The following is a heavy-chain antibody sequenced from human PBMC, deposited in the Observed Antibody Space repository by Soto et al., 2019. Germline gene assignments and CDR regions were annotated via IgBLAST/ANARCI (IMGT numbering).Heavy chain of an antibody. J-gene: IGHJ4*02. CDR1: GFTFTSSA. D-gene: IGHD2-2*01. V-gene: IGHV1-58*01. CDR3: AADRCSSTSCYPFDY. Sequence: SGKVSCEASGFTFTSSALQWVRQARGQRLEWIGWIVVGSGNTNYAQKFQERVTITRDMSTSTAYMELSSLRSEDTAVYYCAADRCSSTSCYPFDYWGQGTLVTASS. CDR2: IVVGSGNT.